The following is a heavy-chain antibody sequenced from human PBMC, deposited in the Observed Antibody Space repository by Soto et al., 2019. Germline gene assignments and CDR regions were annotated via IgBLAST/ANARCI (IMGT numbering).Heavy chain of an antibody. Sequence: ASETLSLTCAVYGGSFSGYYWSWIRQPPGKGLEWIGEINHSGSTNYNPSLKSRVTISVDTSKNQFSLKLSSVTAADTAVYYCARGRKLLWFGESFDYWGQGTLVTVSS. J-gene: IGHJ4*02. D-gene: IGHD3-10*01. CDR3: ARGRKLLWFGESFDY. V-gene: IGHV4-34*01. CDR1: GGSFSGYY. CDR2: INHSGST.